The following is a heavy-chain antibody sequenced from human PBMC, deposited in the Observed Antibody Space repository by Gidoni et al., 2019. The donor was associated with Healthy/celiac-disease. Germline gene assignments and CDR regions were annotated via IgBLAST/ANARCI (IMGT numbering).Heavy chain of an antibody. J-gene: IGHJ4*02. CDR1: GGSISSANW. D-gene: IGHD3-10*01. Sequence: QVQLQESGPGLVKPSGTLSLTCAVPGGSISSANWWSWVRQPPGKGLEWIGEIYYSGTTNYNPSLKSRVTISVDKSKNQFPLKLTSVTAADTAVYYCARDPMAIRSCDYWGQGTLVTVSS. V-gene: IGHV4-4*02. CDR3: ARDPMAIRSCDY. CDR2: IYYSGTT.